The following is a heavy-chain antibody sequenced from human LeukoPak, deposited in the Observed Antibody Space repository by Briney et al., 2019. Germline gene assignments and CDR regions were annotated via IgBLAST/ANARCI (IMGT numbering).Heavy chain of an antibody. CDR2: INAGNGNT. J-gene: IGHJ4*02. CDR1: GYTFTSYA. CDR3: ARMTIFGVVND. V-gene: IGHV1-3*01. Sequence: ASVKVSCKASGYTFTSYAMHWVRQAPGQRLEWMGWINAGNGNTKHSQKFQGRVTTTRDTSASTAYMELSSLRSEDTAVYYCARMTIFGVVNDWGQGTLVTVSS. D-gene: IGHD3-3*01.